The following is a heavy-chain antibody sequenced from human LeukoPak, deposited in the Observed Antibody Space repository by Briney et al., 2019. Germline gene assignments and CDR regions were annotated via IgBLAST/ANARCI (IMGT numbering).Heavy chain of an antibody. Sequence: PSETLSLTCSVSGASIRDYYWGWIRQPPGKGLEWVSAISGSGGSTYYADSVKGRFTISRDNSKNTLYLQMNSLRAEDTAVYYCAKDPQYYYGSGDNYFDYWGQGTLVTVSS. J-gene: IGHJ4*02. V-gene: IGHV3-23*01. D-gene: IGHD3-10*01. CDR1: GASIRDYY. CDR3: AKDPQYYYGSGDNYFDY. CDR2: ISGSGGST.